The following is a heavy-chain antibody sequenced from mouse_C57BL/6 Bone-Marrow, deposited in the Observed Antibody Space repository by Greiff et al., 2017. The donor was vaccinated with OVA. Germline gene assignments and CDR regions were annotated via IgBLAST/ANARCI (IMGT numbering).Heavy chain of an antibody. V-gene: IGHV1-54*01. CDR3: ARSGDGYYGYYAMDY. D-gene: IGHD2-3*01. J-gene: IGHJ4*01. CDR1: GYAFTNYL. CDR2: INPGSGGT. Sequence: QVQLQQSGAELVRPGTSVKVSCKASGYAFTNYLIEWVKQRPGQGLEWIGVINPGSGGTNYNEKFKGKATLTADKSSSTAYMQLSSLTSEDSAVYFCARSGDGYYGYYAMDYWGQGTSVTGSS.